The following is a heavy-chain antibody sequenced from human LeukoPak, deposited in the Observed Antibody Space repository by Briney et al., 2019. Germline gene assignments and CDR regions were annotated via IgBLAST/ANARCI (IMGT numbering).Heavy chain of an antibody. J-gene: IGHJ4*02. CDR2: MDYSGTT. Sequence: NPSETLSLTCTVSGDSISSSGRFYWGWLRQTPGKGLGWIGSMDYSGTTDYNPSLKSRVTLSVDTSKGRFSLKLTSVTAADTALYYCARDHYNKTWYKYWGQGTLVTVSS. V-gene: IGHV4-39*02. CDR1: GDSISSSGRFY. CDR3: ARDHYNKTWYKY. D-gene: IGHD1-1*01.